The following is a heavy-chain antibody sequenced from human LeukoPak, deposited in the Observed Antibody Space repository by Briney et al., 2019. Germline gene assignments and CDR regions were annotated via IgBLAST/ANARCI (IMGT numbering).Heavy chain of an antibody. Sequence: PGGSLRLSCAASGFTFSSYAMHWARQAPGKGLEWVAVISYDGSNKYYADSVKGRFTISRDNSKNTLYLQMNSLRAEDTAVYYCARDPLIVVVPAAIEGGFDYWGQGTLVTVSS. D-gene: IGHD2-2*02. CDR1: GFTFSSYA. CDR2: ISYDGSNK. V-gene: IGHV3-30-3*01. J-gene: IGHJ4*02. CDR3: ARDPLIVVVPAAIEGGFDY.